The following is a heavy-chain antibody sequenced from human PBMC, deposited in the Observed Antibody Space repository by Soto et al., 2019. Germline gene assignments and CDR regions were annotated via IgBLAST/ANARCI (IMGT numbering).Heavy chain of an antibody. Sequence: PSETLSLTCTVSRASINNSYWTWIRQPPGKRLEWIGYIHYTGSTNYNPSLRGRVTMSMDTSKNQFSLKLTSVTAADTAVYYCVRVAGGGLFDYWGPGNLVTVSS. D-gene: IGHD2-15*01. CDR3: VRVAGGGLFDY. V-gene: IGHV4-59*01. CDR2: IHYTGST. J-gene: IGHJ4*02. CDR1: RASINNSY.